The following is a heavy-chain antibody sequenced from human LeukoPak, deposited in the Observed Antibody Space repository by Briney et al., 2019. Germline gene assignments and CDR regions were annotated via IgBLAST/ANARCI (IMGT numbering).Heavy chain of an antibody. Sequence: GASVKVSCKASGYTFTGYYLHWVRQAPGQGLEWMGWINPNSGGTNYAQKFQGRVTMTRDTSTSTVYLDLTSLGFDDTAVYYCARQQGIQYLNFDYWGQGALVAVSS. J-gene: IGHJ4*02. CDR2: INPNSGGT. D-gene: IGHD1/OR15-1a*01. CDR3: ARQQGIQYLNFDY. V-gene: IGHV1-2*02. CDR1: GYTFTGYY.